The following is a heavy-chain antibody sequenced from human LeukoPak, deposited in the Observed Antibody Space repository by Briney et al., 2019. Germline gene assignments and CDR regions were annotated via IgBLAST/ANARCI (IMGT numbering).Heavy chain of an antibody. J-gene: IGHJ6*03. D-gene: IGHD3-3*01. CDR3: ARGAGYYDFWSGYYSYYYMDV. V-gene: IGHV4-38-2*02. Sequence: SETLSLTCTVSGYSISSGYYWGWIRQPPGKGLEWIGSIYHSGSTYYNPSLKSRVTISVDTSKNQFSLKLSSVTAADTAVYYCARGAGYYDFWSGYYSYYYMDVWGKGTTVAVSS. CDR2: IYHSGST. CDR1: GYSISSGYY.